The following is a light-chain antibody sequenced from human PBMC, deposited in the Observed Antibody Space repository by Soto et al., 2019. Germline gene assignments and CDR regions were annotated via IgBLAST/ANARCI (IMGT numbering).Light chain of an antibody. CDR2: KAS. CDR1: QNIGDL. Sequence: DIQMTQSPSTLSASVEDRVAITCRASQNIGDLLAWYQQKPGEAPKLLIYKASYLESGVPSRFSGSGSGTEFTLTISSLQNGDRATDYCQHYSAFSVTFGQGTKVEIK. V-gene: IGKV1-5*03. CDR3: QHYSAFSVT. J-gene: IGKJ1*01.